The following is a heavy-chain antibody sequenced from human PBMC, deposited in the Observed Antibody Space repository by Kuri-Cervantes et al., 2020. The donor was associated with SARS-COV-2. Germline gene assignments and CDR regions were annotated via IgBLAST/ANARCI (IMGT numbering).Heavy chain of an antibody. CDR1: GGSISSYY. D-gene: IGHD3-3*01. V-gene: IGHV4-59*12. CDR2: MYYSGST. J-gene: IGHJ4*02. Sequence: ESLKISYTVSGGSISSYYWSWIRQPPGKGLEWIGYMYYSGSTNYNPSLKSRVTISVDTSKNRFSLKLNSVTAADTAVYYCARDSGGDFWSDFDYWGPGILVTVSS. CDR3: ARDSGGDFWSDFDY.